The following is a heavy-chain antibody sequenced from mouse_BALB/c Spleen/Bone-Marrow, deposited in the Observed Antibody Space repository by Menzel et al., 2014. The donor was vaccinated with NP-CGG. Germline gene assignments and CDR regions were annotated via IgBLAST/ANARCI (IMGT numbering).Heavy chain of an antibody. D-gene: IGHD2-10*02. CDR1: GYTFTDYW. V-gene: IGHV1-69*01. J-gene: IGHJ1*01. CDR2: IDTSDSYT. CDR3: ARRYGHYWYFDV. Sequence: VQLQQSGAELVMPGASVKMSCKASGYTFTDYWMHWVKQRPGQGLEWIGAIDTSDSYTTYNQNFKDKATLTVDESSSTAYMQFSSLTSEDSAVYYCARRYGHYWYFDVWGAGTMVTVSS.